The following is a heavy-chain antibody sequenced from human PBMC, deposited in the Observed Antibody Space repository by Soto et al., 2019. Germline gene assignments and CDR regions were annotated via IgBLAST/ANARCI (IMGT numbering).Heavy chain of an antibody. D-gene: IGHD2-2*01. CDR3: ATDRPKYCISTSCYEY. CDR2: FDPEDGET. Sequence: ASVKVSCKVSGYTLTELSMHWVRQAPGKGLEWMGGFDPEDGETIYAQKFQGRVTMTEDTSTDTAYMELSSLRSEDTAVYYCATDRPKYCISTSCYEYWGQGTLVTVSS. V-gene: IGHV1-24*01. J-gene: IGHJ4*02. CDR1: GYTLTELS.